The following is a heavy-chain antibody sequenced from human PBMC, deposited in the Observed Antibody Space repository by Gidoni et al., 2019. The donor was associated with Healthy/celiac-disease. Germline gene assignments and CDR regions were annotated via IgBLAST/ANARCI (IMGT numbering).Heavy chain of an antibody. J-gene: IGHJ4*02. CDR1: GFTFGASA. CDR3: TTPPAGAPKFWSGYYS. Sequence: EVQLVESGGGLVQPGRSLSLSCTASGFTFGASAMSWVRQAPGKGLEWVGFIRSKAYGGTTEYAASVKGRFTISRDDSKSIAYLQMNSLKTEDTAVYYCTTPPAGAPKFWSGYYSWGQGTLVTVSS. D-gene: IGHD3-3*01. V-gene: IGHV3-49*04. CDR2: IRSKAYGGTT.